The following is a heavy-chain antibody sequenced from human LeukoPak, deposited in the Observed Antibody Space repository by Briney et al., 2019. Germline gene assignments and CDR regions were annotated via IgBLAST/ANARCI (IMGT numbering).Heavy chain of an antibody. J-gene: IGHJ3*02. CDR3: ARDTRGYGAFDI. V-gene: IGHV4-61*02. CDR2: IYTSGST. D-gene: IGHD5-12*01. Sequence: SETLSLTCTVSGDSISSGDYYWSWIRQPAGKGLEWIGRIYTSGSTNSNPSLKSRVTISGDTSKNQFSLKLSSVTAADTAVYYCARDTRGYGAFDIWGQGTMVTVSS. CDR1: GDSISSGDYY.